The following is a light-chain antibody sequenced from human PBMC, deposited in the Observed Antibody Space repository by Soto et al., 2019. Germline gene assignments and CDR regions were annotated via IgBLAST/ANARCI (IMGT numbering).Light chain of an antibody. CDR3: QSYDRSLGGHV. J-gene: IGLJ1*01. V-gene: IGLV1-40*01. Sequence: QAVVTQPPSVSGAPGQRVTISCTGSSSNIGAGYDVHWYQQLPGTAPKLLIYGNSNRPSGVPDRFSGSKSGTSASLAITGLQAEDEADYYCQSYDRSLGGHVFGTGTKVTVL. CDR1: SSNIGAGYD. CDR2: GNS.